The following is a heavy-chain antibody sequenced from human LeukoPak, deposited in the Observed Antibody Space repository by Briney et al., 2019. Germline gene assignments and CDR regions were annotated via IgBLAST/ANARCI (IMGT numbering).Heavy chain of an antibody. D-gene: IGHD2-8*01. CDR1: GFTVSSNY. J-gene: IGHJ4*02. CDR2: IYSGGST. V-gene: IGHV3-53*01. CDR3: ARAPQWARFDC. Sequence: GGSLRLSCAASGFTVSSNYMSWVRQAPGKGLEWVSVIYSGGSTYYADSVKGRFTISRYNSKNTLYLQMNSLRAEDTAVYYCARAPQWARFDCWGQGTLVTVSS.